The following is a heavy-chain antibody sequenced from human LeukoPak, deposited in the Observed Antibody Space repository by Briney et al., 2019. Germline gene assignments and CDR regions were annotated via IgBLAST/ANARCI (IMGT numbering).Heavy chain of an antibody. CDR2: IKTDGSEK. Sequence: GGSLRLSCEGSGFTFSNYWMGWVRQAPGKGLQWVANIKTDGSEKYYVDSVKGRFTISRDNAKNSLYLQMNSLRAEDTAVYYYATYSSLNRREFQYWGQGTLLTVSS. V-gene: IGHV3-7*01. CDR1: GFTFSNYW. D-gene: IGHD3-22*01. J-gene: IGHJ1*01. CDR3: ATYSSLNRREFQY.